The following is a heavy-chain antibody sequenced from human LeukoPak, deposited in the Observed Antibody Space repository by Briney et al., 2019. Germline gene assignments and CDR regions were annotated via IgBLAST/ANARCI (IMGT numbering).Heavy chain of an antibody. CDR3: AKDGPPYSSGWPYFDY. Sequence: GGSLRLSCAASGFTFSSYGRQWVRQAPGKGLEWVAVIWYDGSNKYYADSVKGRFTISRDNSKNTLYLQMNSLRAEDTAVYYCAKDGPPYSSGWPYFDYWGQGTLVTVSS. CDR2: IWYDGSNK. D-gene: IGHD6-19*01. J-gene: IGHJ4*02. CDR1: GFTFSSYG. V-gene: IGHV3-33*06.